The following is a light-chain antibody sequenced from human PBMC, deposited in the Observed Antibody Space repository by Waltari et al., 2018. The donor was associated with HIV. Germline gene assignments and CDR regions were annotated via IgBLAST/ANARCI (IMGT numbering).Light chain of an antibody. CDR1: QSVFYSYTNKNY. CDR2: WAS. J-gene: IGKJ1*01. V-gene: IGKV4-1*01. CDR3: QQYHRIPGT. Sequence: DIVMTQSPASLALSLGERATINCKSSQSVFYSYTNKNYLAWYQQKPGQPPKLLFYWASTRESGVPDRFSGSGSGTDFTLTISGLQAEDVAVYYCQQYHRIPGTFGQGTKVEIK.